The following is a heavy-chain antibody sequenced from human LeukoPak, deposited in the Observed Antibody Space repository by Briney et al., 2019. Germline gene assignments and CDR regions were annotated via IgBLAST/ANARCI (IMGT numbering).Heavy chain of an antibody. CDR1: GGSISSGSYY. J-gene: IGHJ4*02. Sequence: SQTLSLTCTVSGGSISSGSYYWSWIRQPAGKGLEWIGRIYTSGSTNYNPSLKSRVTISVDTSKNQFSLKLSSVTAADTAVYYCARVLDDFWSGGYFDYWGQGTLVTVSS. CDR2: IYTSGST. D-gene: IGHD3-3*01. CDR3: ARVLDDFWSGGYFDY. V-gene: IGHV4-61*02.